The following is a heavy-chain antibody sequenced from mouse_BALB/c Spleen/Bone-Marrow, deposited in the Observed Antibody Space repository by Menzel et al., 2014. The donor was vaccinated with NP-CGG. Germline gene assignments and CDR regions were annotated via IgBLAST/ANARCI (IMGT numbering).Heavy chain of an antibody. CDR1: GFNIXDTY. CDR2: IDPANGNT. D-gene: IGHD2-14*01. V-gene: IGHV14-3*02. CDR3: ASYRYAWYFDV. J-gene: IGHJ1*01. Sequence: VQLQQSGAELVKPGASVKLSCTVSGFNIXDTYMHWVKHRPEQGLEWIGRIDPANGNTKYDPKFQGKATITADTSSNTAYLQLSSLTSEDTAVYYCASYRYAWYFDVWGAGTTVTVSS.